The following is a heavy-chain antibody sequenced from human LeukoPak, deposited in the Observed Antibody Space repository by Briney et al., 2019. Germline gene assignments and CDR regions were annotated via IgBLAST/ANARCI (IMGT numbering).Heavy chain of an antibody. J-gene: IGHJ5*02. CDR1: GFTVSSDY. V-gene: IGHV3-66*01. CDR2: IFSGATA. CDR3: ARGVRCSSTNCWSTWFDP. Sequence: GGSLRLSCAASGFTVSSDYMSWVRQAPGKGPEWVSVIFSGATAYYADSVKGRFTISRDNSKNTVYLQMNSLRAEDTAVYYCARGVRCSSTNCWSTWFDPWGQGTLVTVSS. D-gene: IGHD2-2*01.